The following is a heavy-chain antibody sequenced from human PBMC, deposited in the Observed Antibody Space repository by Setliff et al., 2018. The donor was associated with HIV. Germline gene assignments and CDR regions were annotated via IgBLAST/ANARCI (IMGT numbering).Heavy chain of an antibody. Sequence: SVKVSCKASGYRFTGFAIHWVRQAPGQRFEWMGWINAGTGNTKYSQKFQDGVTISRDIHANTAYMELSSLRSEDTAIYYCARSLREYSYGSPDYWGPGTLVTV. V-gene: IGHV1-3*01. CDR1: GYRFTGFA. CDR2: INAGTGNT. CDR3: ARSLREYSYGSPDY. D-gene: IGHD5-18*01. J-gene: IGHJ4*02.